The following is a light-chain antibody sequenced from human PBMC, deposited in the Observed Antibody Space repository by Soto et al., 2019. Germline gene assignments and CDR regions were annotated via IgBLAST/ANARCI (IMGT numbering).Light chain of an antibody. Sequence: DIQMTQSPSSLSASVGDGVTITCRASQGISNYLAWYQQKPGKVPKLLIYAASTLQSGVPSRFSGSGSGTDFTLTISSLQPEDVATYYCQKYNSAPRITFGQGTRLEIK. CDR1: QGISNY. V-gene: IGKV1-27*01. CDR3: QKYNSAPRIT. J-gene: IGKJ5*01. CDR2: AAS.